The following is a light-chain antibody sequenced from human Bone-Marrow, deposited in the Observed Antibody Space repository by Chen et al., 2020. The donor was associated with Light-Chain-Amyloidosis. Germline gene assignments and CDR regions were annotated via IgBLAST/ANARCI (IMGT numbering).Light chain of an antibody. CDR1: SSDVGGDNH. V-gene: IGLV2-14*01. CDR2: EVT. Sequence: QSALTQPASVSVSPGQSITISCTGTSSDVGGDNHVSWYQQHPDKAPKLMIYEVTNRPSWVPARFSGSKSDNTASLTISGLQTEDEADYFCSSYTITNTLVFGSGTRVTVL. CDR3: SSYTITNTLV. J-gene: IGLJ1*01.